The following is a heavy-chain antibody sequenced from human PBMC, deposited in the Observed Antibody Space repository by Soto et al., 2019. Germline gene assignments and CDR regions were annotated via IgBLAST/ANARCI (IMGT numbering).Heavy chain of an antibody. CDR1: GYTFTSYA. D-gene: IGHD6-13*01. CDR2: INAGNGNT. J-gene: IGHJ5*02. CDR3: AGDQQQVNWFDP. Sequence: EASVKVSCKASGYTFTSYAMHWVRQAPGQRLEGMGWINAGNGNTKYSQKFQGRVTVTRDTSASTAYMELSSLRSEDTAAYYCAGDQQQVNWFDPWGQGTLVTVSS. V-gene: IGHV1-3*01.